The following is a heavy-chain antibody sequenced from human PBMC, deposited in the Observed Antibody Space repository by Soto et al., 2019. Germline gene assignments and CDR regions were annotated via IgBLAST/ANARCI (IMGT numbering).Heavy chain of an antibody. CDR2: ITGSGGST. V-gene: IGHV3-23*01. J-gene: IGHJ4*02. CDR3: AICTGIQLWVFNY. CDR1: GIRFSSYA. D-gene: IGHD5-18*01. Sequence: GGSLRLSCVASGIRFSSYAMSWVRQAPGKGLEWVSTITGSGGSTFYADSVKGRLTISRDNSKNTLYLQMKSLRAEDTAVYYCAICTGIQLWVFNYWGQGTPVTVSS.